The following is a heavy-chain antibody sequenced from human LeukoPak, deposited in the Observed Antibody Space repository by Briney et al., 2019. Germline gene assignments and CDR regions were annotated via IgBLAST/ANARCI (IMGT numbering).Heavy chain of an antibody. V-gene: IGHV3-21*01. CDR1: GFTFSSYT. CDR3: ARDPTPRYCSGGSCYTHYGMDI. CDR2: ISSSSSYI. D-gene: IGHD2-15*01. Sequence: GGSLRLSCAASGFTFSSYTMNWVRQAPGKGLEWVSSISSSSSYIYYADSVKGRLTISRDNAKNSLYLQMNSLRAEDTAVYYCARDPTPRYCSGGSCYTHYGMDIWGQGTTVTVSS. J-gene: IGHJ6*02.